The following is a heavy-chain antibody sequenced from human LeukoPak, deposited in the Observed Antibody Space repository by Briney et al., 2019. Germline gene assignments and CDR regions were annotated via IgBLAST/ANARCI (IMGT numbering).Heavy chain of an antibody. Sequence: SETLSLTCTVSGGSISSSIYYWGWIRQPPGKGLEWIGTIYYSGSTYYNPSLKTRVTISVDTSKNQSSLKLSSVTAADTAVYYCARRGDSSGYANADDAFDIWGQGTMVTVSS. CDR3: ARRGDSSGYANADDAFDI. J-gene: IGHJ3*02. D-gene: IGHD3-22*01. CDR1: GGSISSSIYY. CDR2: IYYSGST. V-gene: IGHV4-39*01.